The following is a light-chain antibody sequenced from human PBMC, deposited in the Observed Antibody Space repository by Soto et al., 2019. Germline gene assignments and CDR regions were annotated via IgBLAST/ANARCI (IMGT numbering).Light chain of an antibody. J-gene: IGLJ1*01. CDR3: SSYAGSNNFV. Sequence: QSALTQPPSASGSPGQSVTISCTGTSSDIGAYIYVSWYQQHPGKAPKLMISEVSSRPSGVPERFSGSKSGNTASLTVSGLQDDDEAHYYCSSYAGSNNFVFGTGTKVTVL. CDR1: SSDIGAYIY. V-gene: IGLV2-8*01. CDR2: EVS.